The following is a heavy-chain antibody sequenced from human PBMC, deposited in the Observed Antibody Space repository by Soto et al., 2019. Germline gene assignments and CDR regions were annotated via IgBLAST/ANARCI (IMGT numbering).Heavy chain of an antibody. V-gene: IGHV4-4*02. CDR3: AREREGITGMTEH. J-gene: IGHJ1*01. Sequence: SETLSLTCAVFGGSISNSNWWTWVRQPPGKGLDWIGEIFHSGSTNYNSSLMGRVTISVDKANNQFSLKLSSVTAADTAVYYCAREREGITGMTEHWGQGTLVTVSS. D-gene: IGHD1-20*01. CDR1: GGSISNSNW. CDR2: IFHSGST.